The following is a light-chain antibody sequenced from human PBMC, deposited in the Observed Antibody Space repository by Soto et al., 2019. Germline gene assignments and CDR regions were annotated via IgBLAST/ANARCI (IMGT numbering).Light chain of an antibody. CDR2: DAS. V-gene: IGKV3-11*01. CDR1: QSVSTF. Sequence: EIVLTQSPATVSLSPGERATLSCSASQSVSTFLAWYQQKPGQAPRLLIYDASHRATGIPSTFSGSGSGTDFTLTISSLVPEDFAVDHCQERCNWPLTFGGGTKVEIK. CDR3: QERCNWPLT. J-gene: IGKJ4*01.